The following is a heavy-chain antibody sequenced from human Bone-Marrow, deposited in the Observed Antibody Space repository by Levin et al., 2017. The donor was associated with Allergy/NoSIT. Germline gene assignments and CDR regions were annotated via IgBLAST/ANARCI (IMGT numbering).Heavy chain of an antibody. CDR1: GFTLRGYT. CDR3: AREDIVVLDY. CDR2: ISSSSSYL. V-gene: IGHV3-21*01. J-gene: IGHJ4*02. D-gene: IGHD2-21*01. Sequence: PGGSLRLSCAASGFTLRGYTMSWVRQAPGKGLEWVSTISSSSSYLYYADSVKGRFTVSRDNAKNLLYLEMNILGAEDTAVYFCAREDIVVLDYWGQGTLVTVSS.